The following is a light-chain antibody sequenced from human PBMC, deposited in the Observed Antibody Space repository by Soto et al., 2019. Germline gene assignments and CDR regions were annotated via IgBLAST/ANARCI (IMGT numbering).Light chain of an antibody. CDR3: QTWGTGIVV. J-gene: IGLJ2*01. CDR1: SGHSSYA. V-gene: IGLV4-69*01. CDR2: LNSDGSH. Sequence: QAVVTQSPSASASLGASVKLTCTRSSGHSSYAIAWHQQQPEKGPRYLMKLNSDGSHSKGDGIPDRFSGSSSGAERYLTISRVQAEDEADYYCQTWGTGIVVFGGGTKLTVL.